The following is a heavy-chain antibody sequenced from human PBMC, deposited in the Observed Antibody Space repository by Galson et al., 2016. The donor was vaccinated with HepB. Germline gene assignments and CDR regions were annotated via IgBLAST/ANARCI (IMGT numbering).Heavy chain of an antibody. Sequence: SLRLSCAASGFTFSSYSMHWVRQAPGKGLEWVALISYDGSNKYYADSVKGRFTVSRDNSKNTLYLQMNSLRAEDTAMYYCAKDRGYSYGPFDYWGQGTLVTVSS. D-gene: IGHD5-18*01. CDR1: GFTFSSYS. CDR3: AKDRGYSYGPFDY. J-gene: IGHJ4*02. CDR2: ISYDGSNK. V-gene: IGHV3-30*04.